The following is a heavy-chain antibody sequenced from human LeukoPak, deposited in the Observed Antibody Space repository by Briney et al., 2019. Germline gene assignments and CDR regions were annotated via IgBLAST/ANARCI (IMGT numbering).Heavy chain of an antibody. CDR3: ARGMYYDSSGYYGLFD. CDR2: IYYSGSS. D-gene: IGHD3-22*01. V-gene: IGHV4-31*03. J-gene: IGHJ4*02. CDR1: GDSISSGGYY. Sequence: TLSLTCTVSGDSISSGGYYWSWIRQHPGKGLEWIGHIYYSGSSDYNPSLKSRVTIAVDTSKNQFSLKLSSVTAADTAVYYCARGMYYDSSGYYGLFDWGQGTLVTVSP.